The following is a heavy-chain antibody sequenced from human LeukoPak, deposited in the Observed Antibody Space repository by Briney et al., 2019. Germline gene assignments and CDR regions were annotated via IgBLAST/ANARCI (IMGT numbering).Heavy chain of an antibody. D-gene: IGHD6-19*01. CDR1: GFTFSDFW. CDR3: ARVRPYSSGWCFDY. Sequence: GGSLRLSCAASGFTFSDFWMHWVRQAPGKGLVWVSIIYSGGATFYADSVKGRFTISRESSKNTLWLQMNSLRVEDTAVYYCARVRPYSSGWCFDYWGQGTLVSVSS. V-gene: IGHV3-66*01. CDR2: IYSGGAT. J-gene: IGHJ4*02.